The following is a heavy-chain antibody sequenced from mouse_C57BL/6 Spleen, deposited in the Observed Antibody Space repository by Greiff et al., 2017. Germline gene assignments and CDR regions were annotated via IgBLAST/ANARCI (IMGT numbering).Heavy chain of an antibody. J-gene: IGHJ4*01. CDR1: GYTFTSYW. Sequence: QVQLKQPGAELVKPGASVKVSCKASGYTFTSYWMHWVKQRPGQGLEWIGRIHPSGGDTNYNEKFKGKATLTVDKSSSTAYMQLSSLTSEDSAVYYCAMRGDYEVYAIDYWGQGTSVTVSS. V-gene: IGHV1-74*01. CDR2: IHPSGGDT. CDR3: AMRGDYEVYAIDY. D-gene: IGHD2-13*01.